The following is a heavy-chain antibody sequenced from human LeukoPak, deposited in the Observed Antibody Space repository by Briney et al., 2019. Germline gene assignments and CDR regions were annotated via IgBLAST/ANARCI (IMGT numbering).Heavy chain of an antibody. CDR2: INHSGST. V-gene: IGHV4-34*01. CDR3: ARGRTVFDF. CDR1: GGPFSDYY. D-gene: IGHD1-1*01. J-gene: IGHJ4*02. Sequence: SETLSLTCAVYGGPFSDYYWSWIRQTPGKGLEWIGQINHSGSTNYNPSLKSRLTMSVYTSTNYFTLKLTSVTAADTAVYYCARGRTVFDFWGQGTLVTVSS.